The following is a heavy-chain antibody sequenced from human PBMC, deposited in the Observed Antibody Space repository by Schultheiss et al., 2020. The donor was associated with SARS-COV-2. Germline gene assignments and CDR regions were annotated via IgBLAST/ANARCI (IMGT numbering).Heavy chain of an antibody. Sequence: SETLSLTCTVSGGSISSGGYYWSWIRQPPGKGLEWIGEINHSGSTNYNPSLKSRVTISVDTSKNQFSLKLSSVTAADTAVYYCARGDIMGSPFWYWGQGTLVTVSS. D-gene: IGHD2-15*01. CDR1: GGSISSGGYY. J-gene: IGHJ4*02. CDR2: INHSGST. V-gene: IGHV4-39*07. CDR3: ARGDIMGSPFWY.